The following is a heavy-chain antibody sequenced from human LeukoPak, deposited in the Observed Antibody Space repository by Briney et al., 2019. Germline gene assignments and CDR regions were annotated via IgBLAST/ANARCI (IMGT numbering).Heavy chain of an antibody. V-gene: IGHV3-74*01. CDR2: INSDGSST. CDR3: ATCQGHGMDV. Sequence: GGSLRLSSAASGFTFSSYWMHWVRQAPGKGLVWVSRINSDGSSTSYADSMKGRFTISRDNAKNTLYLQMNSLRAEDTAVYYCATCQGHGMDVWGQGTTVTVSS. J-gene: IGHJ6*02. CDR1: GFTFSSYW.